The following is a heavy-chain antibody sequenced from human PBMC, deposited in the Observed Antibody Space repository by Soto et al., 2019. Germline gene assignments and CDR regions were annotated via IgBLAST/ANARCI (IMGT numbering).Heavy chain of an antibody. V-gene: IGHV1-69*13. CDR2: IIPMFGTT. Sequence: ASVKVSCKASGGTLSSYVISWVRQAPGQGLEWMGGIIPMFGTTNYAQKFQGRVTITADESTSTAYMELSSLRSEDTAVYYCARAYYRDNSVDPNWFDPWGQGTLVTVSS. CDR1: GGTLSSYV. J-gene: IGHJ5*02. CDR3: ARAYYRDNSVDPNWFDP. D-gene: IGHD3-22*01.